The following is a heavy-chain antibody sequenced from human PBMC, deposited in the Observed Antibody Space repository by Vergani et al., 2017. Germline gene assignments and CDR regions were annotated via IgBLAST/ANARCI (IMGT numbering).Heavy chain of an antibody. CDR1: GGSFSGYY. CDR3: ARVQAKYYYYYYMDV. Sequence: QVQLQQWGAGLLKPSETLSLTCAVYGGSFSGYYWSWIRQPPGKGLEWIGYIYYSGSTNYNPSLKSRVTISVDTSKNQFSLKLSSVTAADTAVYYCARVQAKYYYYYYMDVWGKGTTVTVSS. CDR2: IYYSGST. D-gene: IGHD1-26*01. J-gene: IGHJ6*03. V-gene: IGHV4-34*11.